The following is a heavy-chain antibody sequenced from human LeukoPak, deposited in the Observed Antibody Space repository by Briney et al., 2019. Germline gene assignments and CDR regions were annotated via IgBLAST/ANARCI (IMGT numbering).Heavy chain of an antibody. CDR2: FDPEDGET. J-gene: IGHJ4*02. Sequence: AASVKVSCKVSGYTLTELSMHWVRQSPGKGLEWMGGFDPEDGETIYAQKFQGRVTMTEDTSTDTAYMELSSLRSEDTAVYYCATASWNYDILTGYYTYWGQGTLVTVSS. V-gene: IGHV1-24*01. D-gene: IGHD3-9*01. CDR1: GYTLTELS. CDR3: ATASWNYDILTGYYTY.